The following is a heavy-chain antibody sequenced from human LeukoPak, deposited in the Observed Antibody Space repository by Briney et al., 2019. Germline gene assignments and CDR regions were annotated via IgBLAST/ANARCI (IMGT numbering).Heavy chain of an antibody. D-gene: IGHD6-6*01. Sequence: GGSLRLSCAASGFTFEDYAMHWVRQAPGKGLEWVSLISGDGGSTYYAGSVRGRFTISRDNSKNSLYLQMYSLRTEDTALYYCARDTYSSSLLDYWGQGTLVTVSS. CDR2: ISGDGGST. V-gene: IGHV3-43*02. CDR1: GFTFEDYA. J-gene: IGHJ4*02. CDR3: ARDTYSSSLLDY.